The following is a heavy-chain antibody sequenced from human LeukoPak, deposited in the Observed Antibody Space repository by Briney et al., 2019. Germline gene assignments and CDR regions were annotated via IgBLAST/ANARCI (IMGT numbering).Heavy chain of an antibody. D-gene: IGHD3-9*01. CDR3: ARAALRYRTYGMDV. Sequence: SETLCLTCAVYGGSFSGYYWSWIRQPPGKGLEWIGEINHSGSTNYNPSLKSRVTISVDTSKNQFSLKLSSVTAADTAVYYCARAALRYRTYGMDVWGQGTTVTVSS. CDR1: GGSFSGYY. J-gene: IGHJ6*02. CDR2: INHSGST. V-gene: IGHV4-34*01.